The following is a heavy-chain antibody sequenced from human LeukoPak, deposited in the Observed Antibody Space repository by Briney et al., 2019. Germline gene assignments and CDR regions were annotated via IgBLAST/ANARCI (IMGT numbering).Heavy chain of an antibody. D-gene: IGHD1-26*01. CDR2: ISGGGVST. V-gene: IGHV3-23*01. Sequence: PGGSLRLSCAASGFTFTSHAMSWVRQAPGKGLEWVSAISGGGVSTYYANSVRGLFTISRDNSKNTLYLQMNSQRAEDTAVYYCAKDSSLGSYFHAFDIWGQGTMVTVSS. J-gene: IGHJ3*02. CDR1: GFTFTSHA. CDR3: AKDSSLGSYFHAFDI.